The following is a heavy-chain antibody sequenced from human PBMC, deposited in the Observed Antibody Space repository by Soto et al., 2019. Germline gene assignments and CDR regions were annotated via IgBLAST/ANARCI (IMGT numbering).Heavy chain of an antibody. CDR2: ISYDGSNK. D-gene: IGHD2-2*01. J-gene: IGHJ6*02. Sequence: PGGSLRLSCAASGFTFSSYGMHWVRQAPGKGLEWVAVISYDGSNKYYADSVKGRFTISRDNSKNTLYLQMNSLRAEDTAVYYCAFKGVVVPAGNYYGMDVWGQGTRSPSP. CDR3: AFKGVVVPAGNYYGMDV. V-gene: IGHV3-30*03. CDR1: GFTFSSYG.